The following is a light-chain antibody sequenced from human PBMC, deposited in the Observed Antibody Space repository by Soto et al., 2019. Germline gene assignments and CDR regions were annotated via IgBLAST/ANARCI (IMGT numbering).Light chain of an antibody. V-gene: IGKV1-27*01. CDR2: AAS. J-gene: IGKJ1*01. CDR3: QKYHRAPRT. CDR1: QDISYY. Sequence: DIQMTQSPSSLSASVGDRVTITCRANQDISYYLAWYQQKQGKVPKLLIYAASTLQSGVPSRFSGSGSGTDFNLTISSLQPEDIATYYCQKYHRAPRTFGQGTKVEIK.